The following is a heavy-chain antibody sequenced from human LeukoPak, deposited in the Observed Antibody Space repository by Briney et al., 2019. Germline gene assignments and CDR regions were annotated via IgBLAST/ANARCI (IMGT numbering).Heavy chain of an antibody. CDR2: INPSGGST. J-gene: IGHJ5*02. V-gene: IGHV1-46*01. D-gene: IGHD6-13*01. CDR3: ARGGVAAAGKNTNWFDP. Sequence: ASVKVSCKASGYTFTSYYMHWVRQAPGQGLEWMGIINPSGGSTSYAQKFQGRVTITRNTSISTAYMELSSLRSEDTAVYYCARGGVAAAGKNTNWFDPWGQGTLVTVSS. CDR1: GYTFTSYY.